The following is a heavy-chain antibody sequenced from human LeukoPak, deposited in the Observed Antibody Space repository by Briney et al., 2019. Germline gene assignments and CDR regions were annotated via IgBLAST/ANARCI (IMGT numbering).Heavy chain of an antibody. CDR2: ISGSGGST. V-gene: IGHV3-23*01. D-gene: IGHD3-10*01. J-gene: IGHJ4*02. CDR1: GFTFSSYA. Sequence: GGSLRLSCAASGFTFSSYAMSWVRQAPGKGLEWVSAISGSGGSTYYADSVKGRFTISRDNSKNTPYLQMNSLRAEDTAVYYCAKDREGYYYGSGSYYNQNYWGQGTLVTVSS. CDR3: AKDREGYYYGSGSYYNQNY.